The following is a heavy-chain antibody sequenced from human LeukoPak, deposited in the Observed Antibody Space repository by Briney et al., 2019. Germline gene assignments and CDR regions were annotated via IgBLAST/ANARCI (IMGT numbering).Heavy chain of an antibody. CDR3: ARGGAYYYYYYMDV. Sequence: PAETLSLTCAVYGGSFSSYYWSWIRQPPGKGLEWVGEINHSGSTNYYPSLKSRVTISADTSKNQSSLKLSSVTAAETAVYYCARGGAYYYYYYMDVWGKGTTVTVSS. V-gene: IGHV4-34*01. CDR1: GGSFSSYY. D-gene: IGHD3-10*01. CDR2: INHSGST. J-gene: IGHJ6*03.